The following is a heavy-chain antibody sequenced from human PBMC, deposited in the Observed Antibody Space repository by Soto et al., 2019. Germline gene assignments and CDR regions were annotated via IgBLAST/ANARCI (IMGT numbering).Heavy chain of an antibody. Sequence: EVQLLESGGGLVQPGGSLRLSCAATGFTFSSYAMSWVRQAPGKGLEWVSAISGSGGITYYAVSVKGRFTISRDKSKNTLYLQMNRLRAEDTALYYCAKETTTVTTWVVLDYWGQGTLVTVAS. V-gene: IGHV3-23*01. CDR2: ISGSGGIT. J-gene: IGHJ4*02. D-gene: IGHD4-17*01. CDR3: AKETTTVTTWVVLDY. CDR1: GFTFSSYA.